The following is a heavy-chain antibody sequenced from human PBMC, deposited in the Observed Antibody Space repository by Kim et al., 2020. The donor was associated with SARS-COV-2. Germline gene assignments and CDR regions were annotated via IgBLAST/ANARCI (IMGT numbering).Heavy chain of an antibody. CDR3: ARDNYNWNDVCFDY. D-gene: IGHD1-20*01. J-gene: IGHJ4*02. CDR2: INPNSGGT. Sequence: ASVKVSCKASGYTFTGYYMHWVRQAPGQGLEWMGRINPNSGGTNYAQKFQGRVTMTRDTSISTAYMELSRLRSDDTAVYYCARDNYNWNDVCFDYWGQGTLVTVSS. V-gene: IGHV1-2*06. CDR1: GYTFTGYY.